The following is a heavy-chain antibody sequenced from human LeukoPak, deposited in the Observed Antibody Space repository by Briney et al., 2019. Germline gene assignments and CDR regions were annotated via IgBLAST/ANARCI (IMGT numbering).Heavy chain of an antibody. J-gene: IGHJ4*02. D-gene: IGHD2-2*01. CDR3: ARVAPYCSSTSCYFNY. CDR1: GGTFSSYA. Sequence: SVKVSCKASGGTFSSYAISWVRQAPGHGLEWMGGIIPIFGTANYAQKFQGRVTITADKSTSTAYMELSSLRSEDTAVYYCARVAPYCSSTSCYFNYWGQGTLVTVSS. CDR2: IIPIFGTA. V-gene: IGHV1-69*06.